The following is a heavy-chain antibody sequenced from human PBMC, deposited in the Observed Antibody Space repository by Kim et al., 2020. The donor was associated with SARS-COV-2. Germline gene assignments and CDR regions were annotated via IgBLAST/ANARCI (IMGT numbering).Heavy chain of an antibody. J-gene: IGHJ5*02. Sequence: TLSLTCTVSGGSISSGGYYWSWIRQHPGKGLEWIGYIYYSGSTYYNPSLKSRVTISVDTSKNQFSLKLSSVTAADTAVYYCARTRITMVRGVPNWFDPWGQGTLVTVSS. CDR1: GGSISSGGYY. CDR3: ARTRITMVRGVPNWFDP. V-gene: IGHV4-31*03. CDR2: IYYSGST. D-gene: IGHD3-10*01.